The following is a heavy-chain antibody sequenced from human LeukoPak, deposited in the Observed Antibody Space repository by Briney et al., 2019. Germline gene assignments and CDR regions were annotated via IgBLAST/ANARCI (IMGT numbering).Heavy chain of an antibody. D-gene: IGHD1-26*01. CDR1: GFTFSSYS. CDR2: IRSRSSYI. J-gene: IGHJ5*02. CDR3: ARDRSYYGWFDP. Sequence: GGSLRLSCAASGFTFSSYSMNWVRQTPGKGLEWVSSIRSRSSYIYYADSVKGRFTISRDNAKNSLYLQMNSLRAEDTAVYYCARDRSYYGWFDPWGQGTLVTVSS. V-gene: IGHV3-21*01.